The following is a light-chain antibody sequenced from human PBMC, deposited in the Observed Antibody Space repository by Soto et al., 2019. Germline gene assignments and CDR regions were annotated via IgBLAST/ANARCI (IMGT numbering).Light chain of an antibody. J-gene: IGKJ2*01. CDR1: ESVNIRN. Sequence: DIVLTQSPGTLALSPGESADLSCRASESVNIRNLAWYQQKPGQAPRLLIYGTSNRATDIQDRFSGSGSGTDFNLSIHKLEPEDFAVYYCQQYGKSPRTFGQGTKVEIK. V-gene: IGKV3-20*01. CDR3: QQYGKSPRT. CDR2: GTS.